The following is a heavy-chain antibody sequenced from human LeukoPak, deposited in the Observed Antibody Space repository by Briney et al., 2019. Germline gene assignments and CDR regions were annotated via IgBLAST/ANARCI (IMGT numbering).Heavy chain of an antibody. CDR3: ARTLSGYNGYDCLDF. Sequence: GGSLRLSCAAYGFTFSSYSMNWVRQAPGKGLEWVSFISISSSYIYYADSVKGRFTISRGNAGNSVFLQMNSLRAEDTGVYFCARTLSGYNGYDCLDFWGQGTLVTVSS. CDR1: GFTFSSYS. V-gene: IGHV3-21*06. D-gene: IGHD5-12*01. CDR2: ISISSSYI. J-gene: IGHJ4*02.